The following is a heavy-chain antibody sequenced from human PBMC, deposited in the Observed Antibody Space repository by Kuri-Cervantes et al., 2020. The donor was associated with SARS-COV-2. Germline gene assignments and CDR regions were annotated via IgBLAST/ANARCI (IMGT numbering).Heavy chain of an antibody. CDR3: AREPGFELIAVAGSYYFDY. D-gene: IGHD6-19*01. CDR1: GFTFSSYW. CDR2: IKQDGSEK. V-gene: IGHV3-7*03. Sequence: GGSLRLSCAASGFTFSSYWMSWVRQAPGKGLEWVANIKQDGSEKYYVDSVKGRFTISRDNAKNSLYLQMNSLRAEDTAVYYCAREPGFELIAVAGSYYFDYCGQGALVTVSS. J-gene: IGHJ4*02.